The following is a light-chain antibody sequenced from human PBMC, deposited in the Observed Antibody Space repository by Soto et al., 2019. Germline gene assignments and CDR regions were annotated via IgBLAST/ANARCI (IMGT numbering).Light chain of an antibody. V-gene: IGLV6-57*01. J-gene: IGLJ2*01. CDR3: QSYDSSNPDVV. CDR1: SGSIASNY. Sequence: NFMLTQPHSVSESPGKTVTISCTRSSGSIASNYVQLYQQRPGSSPTTVIYEDNQRPSGVPDRFSGSIDSSSNSASLTISGLKTEDEADYYCQSYDSSNPDVVFGGGTKLTVL. CDR2: EDN.